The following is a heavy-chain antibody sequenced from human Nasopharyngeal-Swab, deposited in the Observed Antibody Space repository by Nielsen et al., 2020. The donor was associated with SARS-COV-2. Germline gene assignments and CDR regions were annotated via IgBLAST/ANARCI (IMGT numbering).Heavy chain of an antibody. CDR3: ARGSIRGIIISDFDY. D-gene: IGHD3-10*01. CDR1: GFTFSDYY. CDR2: ISSSSYT. V-gene: IGHV3-11*05. Sequence: GESLKISCAASGFTFSDYYMSWIRQAPGKGLEWVSYISSSSYTNYADSVKGRFTISRDNAKNSLYLQMNSLRADDTAVYYCARGSIRGIIISDFDYWGQGTRVTVSS. J-gene: IGHJ4*02.